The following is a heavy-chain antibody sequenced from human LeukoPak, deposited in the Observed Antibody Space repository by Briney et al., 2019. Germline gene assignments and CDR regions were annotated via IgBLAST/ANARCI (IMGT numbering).Heavy chain of an antibody. CDR3: ARGRRGGSRPWWLPLYYYMDV. Sequence: GASVKVSCKASGYTFTSYDINWVRQATGQGLEWMGWMNPNSGNTGYAQKFQGRVTITRNTSISTAYMELSSLRSEDTAVYYCARGRRGGSRPWWLPLYYYMDVWGKGTTVTVSS. V-gene: IGHV1-8*03. CDR2: MNPNSGNT. D-gene: IGHD2-15*01. CDR1: GYTFTSYD. J-gene: IGHJ6*03.